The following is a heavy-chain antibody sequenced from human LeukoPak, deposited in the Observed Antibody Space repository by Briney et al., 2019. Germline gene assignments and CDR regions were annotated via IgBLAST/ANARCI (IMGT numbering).Heavy chain of an antibody. J-gene: IGHJ4*02. CDR1: GFTFSSYA. CDR3: ARGDYYGSGSYYFDY. CDR2: ISGSGGST. V-gene: IGHV3-23*01. Sequence: GGSLRLSCAASGFTFSSYAMSWVRQAPGKGLEWVSAISGSGGSTYYADSVKGRFTISRDNSKNTLYLQMNSLRAEDTAVYYCARGDYYGSGSYYFDYWGQGTLVTVSS. D-gene: IGHD3-10*01.